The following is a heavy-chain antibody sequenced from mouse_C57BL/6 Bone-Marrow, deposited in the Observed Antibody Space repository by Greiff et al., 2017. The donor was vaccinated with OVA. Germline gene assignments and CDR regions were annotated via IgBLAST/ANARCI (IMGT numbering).Heavy chain of an antibody. J-gene: IGHJ4*01. CDR3: ARGPIYGNFYYYAMDY. CDR2: IDPSDSYT. V-gene: IGHV1-50*01. D-gene: IGHD2-1*01. Sequence: QVQLQQPGAELVKPGASVKLSCKASGYTFTSYWMQWVIQRPGQGLEWIGEIDPSDSYTNYNQKFKGKATLTVDTSSSTAYMQLSSLTSEDSAVYYCARGPIYGNFYYYAMDYWGQGTSVTVSS. CDR1: GYTFTSYW.